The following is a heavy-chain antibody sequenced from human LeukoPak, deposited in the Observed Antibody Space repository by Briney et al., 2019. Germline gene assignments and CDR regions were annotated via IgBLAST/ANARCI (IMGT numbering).Heavy chain of an antibody. CDR2: IYHSGST. CDR1: GGSISSGGYS. V-gene: IGHV4-30-2*01. J-gene: IGHJ3*02. CDR3: ARARFLRGGDAFDI. D-gene: IGHD3-10*01. Sequence: RSSQTLSLTCAVSGGSISSGGYSWSWIRQPPGKGLEWIGYIYHSGSTYYSPSLKSRVTISVDRSKNQFSLKLSSVTAADTAVYYCARARFLRGGDAFDIWGQGTMVTVSS.